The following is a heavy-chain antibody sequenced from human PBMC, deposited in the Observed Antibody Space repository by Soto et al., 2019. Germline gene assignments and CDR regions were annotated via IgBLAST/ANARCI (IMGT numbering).Heavy chain of an antibody. J-gene: IGHJ6*02. Sequence: XDPLQLSWLCSGYSFTSYSTGLVLQMRGKGLEWMGVIYPGDSDTRYSPSFQGQVTISADKAISTAYLQWSSLKASDTAMYYCARLGGTELELNGRYYYYYYGMDVWGQGTTVTVSS. CDR1: GYSFTSYS. CDR2: IYPGDSDT. V-gene: IGHV5-51*01. D-gene: IGHD1-7*01. CDR3: ARLGGTELELNGRYYYYYYGMDV.